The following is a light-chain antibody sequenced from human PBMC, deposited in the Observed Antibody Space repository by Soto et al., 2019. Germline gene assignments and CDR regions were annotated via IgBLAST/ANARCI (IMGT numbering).Light chain of an antibody. CDR2: EVS. Sequence: QSALTQPASVSGSPGQSITISCTGTSSDVGGYNSVSWYQQHPGKAPKLMLYEVSNRPSGVSNRFSGSKSGNTASLTISGLQAEDETDYYCSSYTSTGAWVFGGGTKVTVL. CDR3: SSYTSTGAWV. V-gene: IGLV2-14*01. J-gene: IGLJ3*02. CDR1: SSDVGGYNS.